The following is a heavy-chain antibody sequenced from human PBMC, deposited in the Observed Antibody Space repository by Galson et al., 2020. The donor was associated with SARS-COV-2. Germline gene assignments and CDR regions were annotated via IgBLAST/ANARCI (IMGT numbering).Heavy chain of an antibody. D-gene: IGHD5-12*01. CDR1: GFTFSSYP. V-gene: IGHV3-30*01. J-gene: IGHJ4*02. Sequence: GGSLRLSCAASGFTFSSYPMHWVRQAPGKGLEWVAVISYDGSNKDYADSVKGRFTISRDNSKNTLYLQMNSLRDEDTAVYYCARALSGYADHDYWGQGTLVTVSS. CDR3: ARALSGYADHDY. CDR2: ISYDGSNK.